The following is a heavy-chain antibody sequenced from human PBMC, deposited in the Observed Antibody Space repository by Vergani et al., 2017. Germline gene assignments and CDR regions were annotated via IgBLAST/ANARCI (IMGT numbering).Heavy chain of an antibody. CDR1: GFTLDTYT. CDR3: TTAWGLYYLHGEYFQY. Sequence: EVQLLESGGGFVKPGGSRRLSCAGAGFTLDTYTMAYVRQAPGKGLEWFETISSGSGDIFYADSVKGRFTISRDNSKNTLFLQMNSLKDEDTAVYYCTTAWGLYYLHGEYFQYWGRGTLVSVSS. J-gene: IGHJ1*01. V-gene: IGHV3-21*02. CDR2: ISSGSGDI. D-gene: IGHD3-10*01.